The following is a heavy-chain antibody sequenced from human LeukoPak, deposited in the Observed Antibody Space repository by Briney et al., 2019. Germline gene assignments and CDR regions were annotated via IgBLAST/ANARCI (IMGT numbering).Heavy chain of an antibody. Sequence: GGSLRLSCAASGFTFSTYGMHWVRQAPGKGLEWVAVISYDGSNKYYADSVKGRFTISRDNSKNTLYLQVSSLRAEDTAVYYCAGISSTWYGAYRGQGTLVTVSS. CDR1: GFTFSTYG. D-gene: IGHD6-13*01. CDR2: ISYDGSNK. V-gene: IGHV3-30*03. CDR3: AGISSTWYGAY. J-gene: IGHJ4*02.